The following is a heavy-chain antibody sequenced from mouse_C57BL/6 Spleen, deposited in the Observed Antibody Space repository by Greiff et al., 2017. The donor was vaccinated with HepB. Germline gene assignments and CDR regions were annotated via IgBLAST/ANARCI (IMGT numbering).Heavy chain of an antibody. V-gene: IGHV7-3*01. CDR3: ARFYYGNWDYAMDY. Sequence: DVMLVESGGGLVQPGGSLSLSCAASGFTFTDYYMSWVRQPPGKALEWLGFIRNKANGYTTEYSASVKGRFTISRDNSQSILYLQMNALRAEDSATYYCARFYYGNWDYAMDYWGQGTSVTVSS. CDR1: GFTFTDYY. CDR2: IRNKANGYTT. J-gene: IGHJ4*01. D-gene: IGHD2-1*01.